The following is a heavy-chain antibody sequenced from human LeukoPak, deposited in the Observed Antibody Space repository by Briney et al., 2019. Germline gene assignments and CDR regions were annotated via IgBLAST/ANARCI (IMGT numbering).Heavy chain of an antibody. Sequence: SETLSLTCTVSGGSISSYYWSWIRQPPGKGLEWIGYIYYSGSTNYNPSLKSRVTISVDTSKNQFSLKLSSVTAADTAVYYCARGEGDYWGQGTLVTVSS. D-gene: IGHD1-26*01. CDR1: GGSISSYY. CDR2: IYYSGST. J-gene: IGHJ4*02. V-gene: IGHV4-59*01. CDR3: ARGEGDY.